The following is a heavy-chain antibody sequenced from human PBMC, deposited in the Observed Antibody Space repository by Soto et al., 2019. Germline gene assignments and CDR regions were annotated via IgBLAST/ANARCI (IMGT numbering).Heavy chain of an antibody. CDR3: AAPRDEYGSGVSWFNYGMEI. J-gene: IGHJ6*03. CDR2: LDGAGGST. D-gene: IGHD3-10*01. CDR1: GFTFSDYA. V-gene: IGHV3-23*01. Sequence: GWSLRLSCAASGFTFSDYAMTLVRHVPGRGLEWVASLDGAGGSTYYADSVRGRFTISRDNSQNTLFLQMKRLTVDDTAIYYCAAPRDEYGSGVSWFNYGMEIWGEGTKVTVSS.